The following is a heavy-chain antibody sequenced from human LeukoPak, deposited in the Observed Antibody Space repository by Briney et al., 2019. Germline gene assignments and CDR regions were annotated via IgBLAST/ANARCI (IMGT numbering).Heavy chain of an antibody. CDR2: IWYDGSSQ. J-gene: IGHJ3*02. V-gene: IGHV3-33*08. CDR1: GFSFSSYG. CDR3: VRPNGDYARGGLEI. D-gene: IGHD4-17*01. Sequence: GGSLRLSCAASGFSFSSYGIHWVRQAPGKGLDWVAVIWYDGSSQYYADSVKGRFTISRDNSKNTVYLQMNSLTAEDTAIYYCVRPNGDYARGGLEIWGQGIVVTVSS.